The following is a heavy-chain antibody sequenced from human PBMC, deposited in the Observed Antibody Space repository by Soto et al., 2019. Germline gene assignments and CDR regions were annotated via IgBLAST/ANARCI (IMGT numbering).Heavy chain of an antibody. CDR1: GLTCSSYS. V-gene: IGHV3-21*01. Sequence: PGGSLRHSCAASGLTCSSYSMNWVRQAPGKGLEWVSSISSSSSYIYYADSVKGRFTISRDNAKNSLYLQMNSLRAEDTAVYYCARDLDGDHFDYWGQGTLVTVSS. D-gene: IGHD4-17*01. J-gene: IGHJ4*02. CDR2: ISSSSSYI. CDR3: ARDLDGDHFDY.